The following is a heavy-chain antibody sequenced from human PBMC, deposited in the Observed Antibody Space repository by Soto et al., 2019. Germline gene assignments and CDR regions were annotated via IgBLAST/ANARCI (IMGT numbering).Heavy chain of an antibody. Sequence: SETLSLTCAVYGGSFSGYYWSWIRQPPGKGLEWIGEINHSGSTNYNPSLKSRVTISVDTSKNQFSLKLSSVTAADTAVYYCARSGITMVRGVINWFDPWGQGTTVTVSS. CDR3: ARSGITMVRGVINWFDP. J-gene: IGHJ5*01. V-gene: IGHV4-34*01. D-gene: IGHD3-10*01. CDR1: GGSFSGYY. CDR2: INHSGST.